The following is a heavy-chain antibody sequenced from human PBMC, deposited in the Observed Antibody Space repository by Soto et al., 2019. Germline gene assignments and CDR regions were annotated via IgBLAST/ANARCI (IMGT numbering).Heavy chain of an antibody. J-gene: IGHJ4*02. Sequence: QVQLVESGGGVVQPGRSLRLSCAASGFTFSSYGMHWVRQAPGKGLEWVAVISYDGSNKYYADSVKGRFTISRDNSKNTLYLQMNSLRAEDTAGYYCAKQGVITIFGVVIRSGAYYFDYWGQGTLVTVSS. CDR3: AKQGVITIFGVVIRSGAYYFDY. CDR1: GFTFSSYG. CDR2: ISYDGSNK. D-gene: IGHD3-3*01. V-gene: IGHV3-30*18.